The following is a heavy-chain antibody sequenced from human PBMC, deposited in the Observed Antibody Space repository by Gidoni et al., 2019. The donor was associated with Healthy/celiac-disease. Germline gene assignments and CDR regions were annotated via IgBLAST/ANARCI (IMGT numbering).Heavy chain of an antibody. CDR2: ISWNSGSI. Sequence: EVQLVESGGGLVQPGRSLRLSCAASGFTFDDYAMHWVRQAPGKGLEWVSGISWNSGSIGYADSVKGRFTISRDNAKNSLYLQMNSLRAEDTVLYYCAKSPYGDYANYFDYWGQGTLVTVSS. V-gene: IGHV3-9*01. CDR3: AKSPYGDYANYFDY. D-gene: IGHD4-17*01. J-gene: IGHJ4*02. CDR1: GFTFDDYA.